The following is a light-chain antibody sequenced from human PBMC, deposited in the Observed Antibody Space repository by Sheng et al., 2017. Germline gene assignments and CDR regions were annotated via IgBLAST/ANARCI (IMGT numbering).Light chain of an antibody. CDR1: QAIDNS. CDR2: SAS. CDR3: QQYYSTPWT. J-gene: IGKJ1*01. Sequence: DIQMTQSPSSLSASVGDRVTITCRASQAIDNSLAWYQQKSGKAPKLLLYSASRLESGVPSRFSGSRSGTDYTVTISSLQPDDFATYYCQQYYSTPWTFGQGTKVET. V-gene: IGKV1-NL1*01.